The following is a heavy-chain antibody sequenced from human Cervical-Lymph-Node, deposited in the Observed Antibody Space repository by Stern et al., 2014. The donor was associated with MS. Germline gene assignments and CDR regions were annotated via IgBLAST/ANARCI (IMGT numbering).Heavy chain of an antibody. CDR1: GFTFRSYA. V-gene: IGHV3-30-3*02. Sequence: MQLVESGGGVVQPGRSLRISCAASGFTFRSYAMHWVRQAPGKGLEWVAFTSFDGGYNWYRDSVKGRFTISRDNSKNTLHLQMESLRPEDTAVYYCASGRADGDYILDWGQGTLVTVSS. J-gene: IGHJ4*02. D-gene: IGHD4-17*01. CDR2: TSFDGGYN. CDR3: ASGRADGDYILD.